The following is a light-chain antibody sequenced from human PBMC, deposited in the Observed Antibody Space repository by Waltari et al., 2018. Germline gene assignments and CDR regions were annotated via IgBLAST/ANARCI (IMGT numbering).Light chain of an antibody. CDR1: ELPRKF. Sequence: SYELTQPPSVSVSPGQTARITCSGHELPRKFAYWFQQKSGQAPRLVIYEDNKRPSGIAERFSGSSSGTVATLTITGAQVDDEADYYCYSSDSTGLRVFGGGTTVVVL. V-gene: IGLV3-10*01. CDR2: EDN. CDR3: YSSDSTGLRV. J-gene: IGLJ1*01.